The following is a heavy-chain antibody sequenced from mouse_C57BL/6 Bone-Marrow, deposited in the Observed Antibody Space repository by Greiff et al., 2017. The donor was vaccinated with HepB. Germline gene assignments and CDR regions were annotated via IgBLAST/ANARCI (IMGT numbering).Heavy chain of an antibody. CDR2: ISYSGST. CDR1: GYSITSDY. V-gene: IGHV3-8*01. CDR3: ARWDSSGTGAMDC. Sequence: EVQVAESGPGLAKPSQTLSLTCSVTGYSITSDYWNWIRKFPGNKLEYMGYISYSGSTYYNPSLKSRISITRDTSKNQYYLQVNSVTTEYTATDCCARWDSSGTGAMDCWGQGASGTVTS. J-gene: IGHJ4*01. D-gene: IGHD3-2*02.